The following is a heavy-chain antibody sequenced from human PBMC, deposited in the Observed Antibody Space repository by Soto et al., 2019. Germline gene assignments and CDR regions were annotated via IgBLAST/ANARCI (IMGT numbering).Heavy chain of an antibody. CDR1: GFTFSSYA. Sequence: QVQLVESGGGVVQPGRSLRLSCAASGFTFSSYAMHWVRQAPGKGLEWVAVISYDGSNKYYADSVKGRFTISRDNSKNTLYLQMNSLRAEDTAVYYCAREVYYDSSGHPYYYGMDVWGQGTTVTVSS. J-gene: IGHJ6*02. V-gene: IGHV3-30-3*01. CDR3: AREVYYDSSGHPYYYGMDV. CDR2: ISYDGSNK. D-gene: IGHD3-22*01.